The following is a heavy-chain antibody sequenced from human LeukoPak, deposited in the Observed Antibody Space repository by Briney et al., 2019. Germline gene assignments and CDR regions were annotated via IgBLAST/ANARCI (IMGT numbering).Heavy chain of an antibody. CDR2: VTPMFGTT. CDR3: ARSHGEYYHTSSYYYDY. Sequence: ASVKVSCKASGGTFTSHTFIWVRQAPGQGLEWMGGVTPMFGTTNYAQKFQGRLTITTDGSASTAYMELSSLRFEDTAVYYCARSHGEYYHTSSYYYDYWGQGTLVTVSS. J-gene: IGHJ4*02. CDR1: GGTFTSHT. V-gene: IGHV1-69*05. D-gene: IGHD3-22*01.